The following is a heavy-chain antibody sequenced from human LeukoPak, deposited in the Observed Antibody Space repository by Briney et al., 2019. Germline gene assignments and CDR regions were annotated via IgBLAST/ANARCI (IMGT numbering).Heavy chain of an antibody. Sequence: SETLSLTCAVYGGSISSYYWSWIRQPPGKGLEWIGYIYYSGSTNYNPSLKSRVTISVDTSKNQFSLKLSSVTAADTAVYYCASGYVFSSNYFDYWGQGTLVTVSS. CDR1: GGSISSYY. CDR3: ASGYVFSSNYFDY. CDR2: IYYSGST. V-gene: IGHV4-59*01. J-gene: IGHJ4*02. D-gene: IGHD3-16*01.